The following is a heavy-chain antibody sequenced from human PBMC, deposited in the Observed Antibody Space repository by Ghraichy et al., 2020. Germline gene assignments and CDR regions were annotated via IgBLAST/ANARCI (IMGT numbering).Heavy chain of an antibody. V-gene: IGHV3-23*01. D-gene: IGHD1-26*01. CDR1: GFTFSIYG. Sequence: GGSLRLSCAASGFTFSIYGMSWVRQAPGKGLEWVSAINSSTYYADSAKARFTISRDNSKNTVYLQMNSLRAENTAVYYCVKETSRSYGDYWGQGTLVTVSS. CDR2: INSST. J-gene: IGHJ4*02. CDR3: VKETSRSYGDY.